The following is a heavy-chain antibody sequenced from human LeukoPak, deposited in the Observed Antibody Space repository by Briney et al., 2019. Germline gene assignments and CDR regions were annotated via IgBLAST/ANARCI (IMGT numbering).Heavy chain of an antibody. Sequence: PSETLSLTCTVSGGSISSGSYYWNWIRQPPGKGLEWIGYIYYSGSTYYNPSLKSRVTISVDTSKNQFSLKLSSVTAADTAVYYCARDRYYDSSGYHWYFDLWGRGTLVTVSS. CDR2: IYYSGST. CDR1: GGSISSGSYY. J-gene: IGHJ2*01. CDR3: ARDRYYDSSGYHWYFDL. V-gene: IGHV4-30-4*08. D-gene: IGHD3-22*01.